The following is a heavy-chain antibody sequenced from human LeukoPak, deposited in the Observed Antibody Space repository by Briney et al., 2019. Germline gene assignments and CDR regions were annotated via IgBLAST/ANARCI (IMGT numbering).Heavy chain of an antibody. J-gene: IGHJ4*02. CDR1: GYTFTGYY. D-gene: IGHD3-22*01. V-gene: IGHV1-2*06. CDR2: INPNSGGT. Sequence: ASVKVSCKASGYTFTGYYMHWVRQAPGQGLERMGRINPNSGGTNYAQKFQGRVTMTRDTSISTAYMELSRLRSDDTAVYYCARRYYDSSGSEAFDYWGQGTLVTVSS. CDR3: ARRYYDSSGSEAFDY.